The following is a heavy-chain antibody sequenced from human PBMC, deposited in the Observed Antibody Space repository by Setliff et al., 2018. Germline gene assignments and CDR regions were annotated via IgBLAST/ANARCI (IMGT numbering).Heavy chain of an antibody. CDR1: GGPISSSSHY. CDR3: ARDMGQPYYFES. V-gene: IGHV4-39*07. D-gene: IGHD1-1*01. J-gene: IGHJ4*02. CDR2: IYCTGST. Sequence: SETLSLTCTVSGGPISSSSHYWGWIRQPPGKGLEWIGSIYCTGSTYYNPSLKSRVTMSVDTSKRQFSLKLGSATAADTAVYYCARDMGQPYYFESWGLGTLVTVSS.